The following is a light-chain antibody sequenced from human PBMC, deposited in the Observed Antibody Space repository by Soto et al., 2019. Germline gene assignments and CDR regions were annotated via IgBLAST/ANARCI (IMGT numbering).Light chain of an antibody. Sequence: EVVLTQSPGTLSLSPGEGVTLFCRASQSVGRSLAWFQQKPGQAPRLLIYDASNRAPGIPARFSGSGSGTDFTLTISSLEPEDFAHYYCQQRSSWPRTFGRGTKVEI. CDR3: QQRSSWPRT. CDR1: QSVGRS. J-gene: IGKJ1*01. V-gene: IGKV3-11*01. CDR2: DAS.